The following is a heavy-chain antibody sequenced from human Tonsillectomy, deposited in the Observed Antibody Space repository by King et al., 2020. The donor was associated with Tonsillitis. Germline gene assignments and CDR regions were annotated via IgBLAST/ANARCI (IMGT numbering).Heavy chain of an antibody. V-gene: IGHV5-51*03. Sequence: VQLVESGAEVKKPGESLKISCKGSGYSFTSDWIGWVRQMPGKGLEWMGIIYPGDSESRNSPSFQGQVTISADRSISTAYLQWSSLKASDTAMYYCARRGYCTNGVCVGTFDFWGQGTMVTVSS. CDR3: ARRGYCTNGVCVGTFDF. D-gene: IGHD2-8*01. CDR2: IYPGDSES. J-gene: IGHJ3*01. CDR1: GYSFTSDW.